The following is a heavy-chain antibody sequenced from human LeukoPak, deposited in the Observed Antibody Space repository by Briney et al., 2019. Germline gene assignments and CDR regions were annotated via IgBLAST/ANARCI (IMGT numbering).Heavy chain of an antibody. CDR1: GGSISSSSYY. D-gene: IGHD6-19*01. CDR3: ARVGVAGDHYFDY. CDR2: IYYSGST. V-gene: IGHV4-39*07. J-gene: IGHJ4*02. Sequence: SETLSLTCTVSGGSISSSSYYWGWIRQPPGKGLEWIGSIYYSGSTYYNPSLRSRVTISVDTSKNQFSLKLSSVTAADTAVYYCARVGVAGDHYFDYWGQGTLVTVSS.